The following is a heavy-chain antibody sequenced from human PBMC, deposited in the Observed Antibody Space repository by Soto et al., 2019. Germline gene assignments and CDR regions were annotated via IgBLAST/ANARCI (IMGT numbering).Heavy chain of an antibody. CDR1: GRTFSSYS. Sequence: QVQLVQSGAEVKKPGSSVKVSCEASGRTFSSYSIIWVRQAPGQGLEWMGRITPVLGIANYAQKFQGRVTITVDKSTSTAYMDLSSLTFEDTAVYYCARGGAVAGDPNLQRYYYGMDVWGQGTTVTVSS. J-gene: IGHJ6*02. CDR3: ARGGAVAGDPNLQRYYYGMDV. V-gene: IGHV1-69*02. CDR2: ITPVLGIA. D-gene: IGHD6-19*01.